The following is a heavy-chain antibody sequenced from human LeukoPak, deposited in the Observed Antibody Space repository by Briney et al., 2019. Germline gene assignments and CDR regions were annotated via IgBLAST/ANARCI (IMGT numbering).Heavy chain of an antibody. CDR1: GFTFSSYG. D-gene: IGHD6-19*01. J-gene: IGHJ4*02. Sequence: PGGPLSLPCAASGFTFSSYGMHGVRQAPGKGLEWVAFIRYDGSNKYYADSVKGRFTISRDNSKNTLYLQMNSLRAEDTAVYYCAKDRARSGWYYFDYWGQGTLVTVSS. V-gene: IGHV3-30*02. CDR2: IRYDGSNK. CDR3: AKDRARSGWYYFDY.